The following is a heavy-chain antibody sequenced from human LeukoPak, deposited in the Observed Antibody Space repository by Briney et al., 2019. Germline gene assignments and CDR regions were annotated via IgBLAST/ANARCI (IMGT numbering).Heavy chain of an antibody. CDR1: GFTFSSYA. J-gene: IGHJ4*02. CDR3: AKCESPITMIVVVTRGLFDY. V-gene: IGHV3-23*01. Sequence: GGSLRLSCAASGFTFSSYAMSWVRQAPGKGLEWVSAISGSGGSTYYADSVKGRFTISRDNSKNTLYLQMNSLRAEDTAVYYCAKCESPITMIVVVTRGLFDYWGQGTLVTVSS. CDR2: ISGSGGST. D-gene: IGHD3-22*01.